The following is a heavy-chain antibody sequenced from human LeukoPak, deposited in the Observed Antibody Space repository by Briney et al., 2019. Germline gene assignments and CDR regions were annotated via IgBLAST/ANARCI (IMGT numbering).Heavy chain of an antibody. D-gene: IGHD2-2*01. CDR2: FEPEDGET. CDR1: GYTLTELS. J-gene: IGHJ5*02. Sequence: RASVKVSCKVSGYTLTELSMHWVRQAPGKGLEWMGGFEPEDGETIYAQKFQGRVTMTEDTSTDTAYMELSSLRSEDTAVYYCATRTVPAAVSPWFDPWGQGTLVTVSS. V-gene: IGHV1-24*01. CDR3: ATRTVPAAVSPWFDP.